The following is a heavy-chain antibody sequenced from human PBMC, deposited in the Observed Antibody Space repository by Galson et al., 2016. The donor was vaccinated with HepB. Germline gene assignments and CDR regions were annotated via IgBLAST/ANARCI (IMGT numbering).Heavy chain of an antibody. CDR2: IYYNGKT. V-gene: IGHV4/OR15-8*02. Sequence: LSLTCSVSGGSVSGGDKWWSWVRQSPGKGLDWVGEIYYNGKTNVNPSLASRLTLSIDRSGNQLSLQLTSVTAADTARYFCARTSGRFAARRSYHIDYWGRGLSVTVS. CDR1: GGSVSGGDKW. CDR3: ARTSGRFAARRSYHIDY. D-gene: IGHD3-16*02. J-gene: IGHJ4*02.